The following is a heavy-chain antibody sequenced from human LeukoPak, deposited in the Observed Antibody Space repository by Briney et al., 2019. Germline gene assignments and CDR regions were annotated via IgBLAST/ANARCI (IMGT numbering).Heavy chain of an antibody. Sequence: PGGSLRLSCVASGFSFGSNWMSWVRQAPGKGLEWVANIKQDGSEKNYVDSVKGRFAISRDNSKNTLDLQMNSLRAEDTAVYYCAREGSSGWSLDYWGQGTLVTVSS. CDR2: IKQDGSEK. D-gene: IGHD6-19*01. V-gene: IGHV3-7*01. J-gene: IGHJ4*02. CDR1: GFSFGSNW. CDR3: AREGSSGWSLDY.